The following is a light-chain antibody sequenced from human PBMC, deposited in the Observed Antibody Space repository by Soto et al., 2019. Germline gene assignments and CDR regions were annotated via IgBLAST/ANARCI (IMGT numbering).Light chain of an antibody. CDR2: GAS. V-gene: IGKV3-15*01. J-gene: IGKJ1*01. CDR1: QSVSSN. CDR3: QKYNSAPRT. Sequence: IVMTKSPSTLSVSPGERATLSCRASQSVSSNLAWYQQKPGQAPRLLIYGASTRATGIPDRFSGSGSGTDFTLTISSLQPEDVATYYCQKYNSAPRTFGQGTKVDIK.